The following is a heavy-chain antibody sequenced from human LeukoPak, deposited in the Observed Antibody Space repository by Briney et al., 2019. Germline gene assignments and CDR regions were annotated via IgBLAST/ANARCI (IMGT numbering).Heavy chain of an antibody. CDR3: ARVGRLGIVVVPAADDAFDI. Sequence: SETLSLTCAVYGGSFSGYYWSWIRQPPGKGLEWIGEINHSGSTNYNPSLKSRVTISVDTSKNQFSLKLSSVTAADTAVYYWARVGRLGIVVVPAADDAFDIWGQGTMVTVSS. J-gene: IGHJ3*02. V-gene: IGHV4-34*01. D-gene: IGHD2-2*03. CDR2: INHSGST. CDR1: GGSFSGYY.